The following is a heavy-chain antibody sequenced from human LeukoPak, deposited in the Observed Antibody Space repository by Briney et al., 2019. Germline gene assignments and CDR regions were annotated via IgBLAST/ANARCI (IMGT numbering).Heavy chain of an antibody. CDR1: GFTFSNYW. D-gene: IGHD3-16*01. V-gene: IGHV3-74*01. J-gene: IGHJ4*02. CDR2: INSDGSTT. CDR3: ARLTPPFDY. Sequence: GGSLRLSCAASGFTFSNYWMHWVRQAPGKGLEWVARINSDGSTTNYADSVKDRFTISRDNAKNTLYLQMNSLRAEDTAVYYCARLTPPFDYWGQGTLVTVSS.